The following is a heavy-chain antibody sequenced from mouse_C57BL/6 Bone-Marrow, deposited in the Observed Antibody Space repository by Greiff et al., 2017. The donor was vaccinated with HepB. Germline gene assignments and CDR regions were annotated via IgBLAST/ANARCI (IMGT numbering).Heavy chain of an antibody. Sequence: EVQLKESGGDLVKPGGSLKLSCAASGFTFSSYGMSWVRQTPDKRLEWVATISSGGSYTYYPDSVKGRFTISRDNAKNTLYLQMSSLKSEDTAMYYCARRNYYGSSPHWYFDVWGTGTTVTVSS. CDR3: ARRNYYGSSPHWYFDV. J-gene: IGHJ1*03. CDR1: GFTFSSYG. D-gene: IGHD1-1*01. CDR2: ISSGGSYT. V-gene: IGHV5-6*01.